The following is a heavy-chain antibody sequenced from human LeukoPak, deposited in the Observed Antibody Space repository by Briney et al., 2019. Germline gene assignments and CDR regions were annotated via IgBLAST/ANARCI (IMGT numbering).Heavy chain of an antibody. J-gene: IGHJ6*03. Sequence: SETLSLTCTVSGGSISSYYWSWIRQPAGKGLEWIGRIYTSGSTNYNPSLKSRVTMSVDTSKNQFSLKLSSVTAADTAVYYCARDNREIVVVPAADYYYYYMDVWGKGTTATVYS. CDR3: ARDNREIVVVPAADYYYYYMDV. CDR1: GGSISSYY. D-gene: IGHD2-2*01. CDR2: IYTSGST. V-gene: IGHV4-4*07.